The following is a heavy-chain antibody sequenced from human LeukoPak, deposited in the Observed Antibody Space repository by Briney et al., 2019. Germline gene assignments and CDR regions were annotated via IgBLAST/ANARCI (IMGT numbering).Heavy chain of an antibody. D-gene: IGHD2-21*01. CDR1: GFNFGDYG. CDR3: AKATCGGECYRFDY. V-gene: IGHV3-23*01. J-gene: IGHJ4*02. Sequence: PGRSLRLSCTASGFNFGDYGLTWVRQAPGKGLEWVSGISGSGGSTYYADSVKGRFTISRDNPKNTLHLQINSLTAEDTAVYYCAKATCGGECYRFDYWGQGTLVTVSS. CDR2: ISGSGGST.